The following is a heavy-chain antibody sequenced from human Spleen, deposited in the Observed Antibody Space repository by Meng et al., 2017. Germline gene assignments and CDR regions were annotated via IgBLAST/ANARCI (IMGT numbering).Heavy chain of an antibody. CDR1: GFTFSSYG. D-gene: IGHD6-19*01. CDR3: ARDLGWEFYFYFYGMDV. J-gene: IGHJ6*02. V-gene: IGHV3-33*01. Sequence: GESLKISCAASGFTFSSYGMHWVRQAPGKGLEWVAVIWYDGSNKYYADSVKGRFTISRDNSKNTLYLQMNSLRAEDTAVYYCARDLGWEFYFYFYGMDVWGQGTTVTVSS. CDR2: IWYDGSNK.